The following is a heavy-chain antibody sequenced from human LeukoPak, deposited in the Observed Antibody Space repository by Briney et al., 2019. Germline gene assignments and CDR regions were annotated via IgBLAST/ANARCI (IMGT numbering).Heavy chain of an antibody. D-gene: IGHD3-3*01. Sequence: GGSLRLSCAASGFTFDDYAMHWVRQAPGKGLEWVSDISWNSGSIGYADSVKGRFTISRDNAKNSLYLQMNSLRAEDTALYYCAKGIILGAFDIWGQGTMVTVSS. V-gene: IGHV3-9*01. CDR2: ISWNSGSI. J-gene: IGHJ3*02. CDR1: GFTFDDYA. CDR3: AKGIILGAFDI.